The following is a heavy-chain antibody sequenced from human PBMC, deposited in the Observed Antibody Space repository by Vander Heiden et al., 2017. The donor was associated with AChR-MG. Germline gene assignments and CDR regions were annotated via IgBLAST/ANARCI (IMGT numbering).Heavy chain of an antibody. CDR2: IYHSGST. Sequence: QVQLQASGPGLVKPSGTLSLTCAVSGGSISSSTWGSWVRQPPGKGLEWIGEIYHSGSTDYNPSLRSRVTISVDKSKNQFSLKLSSVTAADTAVYYCASVRYSSSSAWFDPWGQGTLVTVSS. CDR3: ASVRYSSSSAWFDP. J-gene: IGHJ5*02. CDR1: GGSISSSTW. V-gene: IGHV4-4*02. D-gene: IGHD6-6*01.